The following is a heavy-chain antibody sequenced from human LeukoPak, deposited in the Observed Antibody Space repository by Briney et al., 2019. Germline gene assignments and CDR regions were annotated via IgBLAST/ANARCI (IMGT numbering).Heavy chain of an antibody. V-gene: IGHV4-34*01. J-gene: IGHJ5*02. CDR3: ARGPMTTVTSWFDP. CDR2: INHSGSS. Sequence: SETLSLTCAVYGGSFSGYYWSWIRQPPGKGLEWIGEINHSGSSNYNPSLKSRVTTSVDTSKTQFFLKMSSVTAADTAVYYCARGPMTTVTSWFDPWGQGTLVTVSS. CDR1: GGSFSGYY. D-gene: IGHD4-17*01.